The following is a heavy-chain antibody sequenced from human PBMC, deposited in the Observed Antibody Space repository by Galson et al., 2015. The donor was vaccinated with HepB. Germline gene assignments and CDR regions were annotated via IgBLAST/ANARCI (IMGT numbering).Heavy chain of an antibody. Sequence: SLRLSCAASGFTFSRYAMHWVRQAPGKGLEWVAVISYDGSNKYYADSVKGRFTISRDNSKNTLYLQMNSLGAEDTAVYYCARERDIAVAGTFWPCEFDYWGQGTLVTVSS. CDR1: GFTFSRYA. V-gene: IGHV3-30-3*01. J-gene: IGHJ4*02. D-gene: IGHD6-19*01. CDR2: ISYDGSNK. CDR3: ARERDIAVAGTFWPCEFDY.